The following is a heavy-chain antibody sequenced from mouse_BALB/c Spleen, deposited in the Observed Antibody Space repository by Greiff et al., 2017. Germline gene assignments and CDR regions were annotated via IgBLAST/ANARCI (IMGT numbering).Heavy chain of an antibody. CDR3: ARGVYYKAYYFDD. V-gene: IGHV5-17*02. J-gene: IGHJ2*01. CDR1: GFTFSSFG. Sequence: EVQRVESGGGLVQPGGSRKLSCAASGFTFSSFGMHWVRQAPEKGLEWVAYISSGSSTIYYADTVKGRFTISRDNPKNTLFLQMTSLRSVDTAMYYCARGVYYKAYYFDDWGQGTTLTVSS. D-gene: IGHD2-1*01. CDR2: ISSGSSTI.